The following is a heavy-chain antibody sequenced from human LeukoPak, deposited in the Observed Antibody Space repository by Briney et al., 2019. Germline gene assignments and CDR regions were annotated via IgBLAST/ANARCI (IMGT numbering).Heavy chain of an antibody. CDR1: GYTLTELS. CDR3: ATDPALSRGGSWVDY. J-gene: IGHJ4*02. Sequence: ASVKVSCTVSGYTLTELSMHWVRQAPGKGLEWMGGFDPEDGETIYAQKFQGRVTMTEDTSTDTAYMELSSLRSEDTAVYYCATDPALSRGGSWVDYWGQGTLVTVSS. D-gene: IGHD1-26*01. V-gene: IGHV1-24*01. CDR2: FDPEDGET.